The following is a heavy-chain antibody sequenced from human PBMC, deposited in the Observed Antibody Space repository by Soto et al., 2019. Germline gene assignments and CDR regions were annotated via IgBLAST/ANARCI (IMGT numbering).Heavy chain of an antibody. V-gene: IGHV6-1*01. D-gene: IGHD6-19*01. CDR2: TYYRSNWRH. J-gene: IGHJ4*02. CDR1: GYSVSSNTAA. Sequence: QILSLPCAISGYSVSSNTAAWNLIRSSPSRGLEWLGRTYYRSNWRHDYAVSVKSRITVNPDTSKNHFSLQLNSVTPDDTAVYYCARGVAGSGFDLWGQGTLVTVSS. CDR3: ARGVAGSGFDL.